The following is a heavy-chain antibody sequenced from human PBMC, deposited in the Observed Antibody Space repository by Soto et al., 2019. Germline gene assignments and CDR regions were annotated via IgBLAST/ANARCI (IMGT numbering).Heavy chain of an antibody. Sequence: SETLSLTCTVSVGSVSSGSYYWSWIRQPPGKGLEWIGYIYYSGSTNYNPSLKSRVTISVDTSKNQFSLKLSSVTAADTAVYYCARYSGYDYYFDYWGQGTLVTVSS. D-gene: IGHD5-12*01. V-gene: IGHV4-61*01. CDR2: IYYSGST. CDR3: ARYSGYDYYFDY. J-gene: IGHJ4*02. CDR1: VGSVSSGSYY.